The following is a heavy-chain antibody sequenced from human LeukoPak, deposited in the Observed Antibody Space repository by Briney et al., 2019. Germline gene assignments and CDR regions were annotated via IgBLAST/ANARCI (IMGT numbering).Heavy chain of an antibody. CDR3: AKDKRNSNYVYFDY. J-gene: IGHJ4*02. D-gene: IGHD4-11*01. CDR1: GFTFSSYW. CDR2: ISGSGGST. Sequence: GESLRLSCAASGFTFSSYWMSWVRQAPGKGLEWVSAISGSGGSTYYADSVKGRFTISRDNSKNTLYLQMNSLRAEDTAVYYCAKDKRNSNYVYFDYWGQGTLVTVSS. V-gene: IGHV3-23*01.